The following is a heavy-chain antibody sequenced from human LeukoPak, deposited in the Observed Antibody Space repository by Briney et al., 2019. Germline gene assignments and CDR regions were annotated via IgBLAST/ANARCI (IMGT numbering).Heavy chain of an antibody. J-gene: IGHJ4*02. CDR1: GFTFSTYG. D-gene: IGHD3-10*01. Sequence: GGSLRLSCAASGFTFSTYGMSWVRQAPGKGLEWISAISGSGGTTYYADSVKGRFTISRDNSKNTLYLQMNTLRAEDTAVYYCAKGSGGSGSYSKYYFDYWGQGTLVTVSS. V-gene: IGHV3-23*01. CDR3: AKGSGGSGSYSKYYFDY. CDR2: ISGSGGTT.